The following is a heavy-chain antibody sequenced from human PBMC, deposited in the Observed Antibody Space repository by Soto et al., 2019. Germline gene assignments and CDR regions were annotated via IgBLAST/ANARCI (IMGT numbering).Heavy chain of an antibody. CDR3: ASHPRASSTYCYSFDY. V-gene: IGHV3-21*01. Sequence: EVQLVESGGGLVKPGGSLRLSCAASGFTFSSYSMNWVRQAPGKGLEWVSSISSSSSYIYYADSVKGRFTISRDNVKNSLYLQLTTMRAADTPEHFCASHPRASSTYCYSFDYWGQGTLVTVSS. CDR2: ISSSSSYI. CDR1: GFTFSSYS. D-gene: IGHD6-19*01. J-gene: IGHJ4*02.